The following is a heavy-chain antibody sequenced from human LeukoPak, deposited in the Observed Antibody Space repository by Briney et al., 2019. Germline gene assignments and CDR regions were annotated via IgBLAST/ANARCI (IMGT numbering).Heavy chain of an antibody. Sequence: GGSLRLSCATSGFTFNRFGMHWVRQAPGKGLEWVAVIWYDGSNKDYADSVKGRFTISRDNSKNTLYLQMSGLRAEDTAVYYCATSAHIEVGTAPPPDYWGEGPLVPVTS. CDR3: ATSAHIEVGTAPPPDY. CDR2: IWYDGSNK. J-gene: IGHJ4*02. V-gene: IGHV3-33*01. D-gene: IGHD2-21*02. CDR1: GFTFNRFG.